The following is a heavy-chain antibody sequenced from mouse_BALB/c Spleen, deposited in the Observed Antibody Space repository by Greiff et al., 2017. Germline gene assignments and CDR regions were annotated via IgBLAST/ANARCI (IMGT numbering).Heavy chain of an antibody. Sequence: DVMLVESGGGLVQPGGSRKLSCAASGFTFSSFGMHWVRQAPEKGLEWVAYISSGSSTIYYADTVKGRFTISRDNPKNTLFLQMTSLRSEDTAMYYCARGDYRYDRDWYFDVWGAGTTVTVSS. CDR3: ARGDYRYDRDWYFDV. CDR2: ISSGSSTI. CDR1: GFTFSSFG. D-gene: IGHD2-14*01. J-gene: IGHJ1*01. V-gene: IGHV5-17*02.